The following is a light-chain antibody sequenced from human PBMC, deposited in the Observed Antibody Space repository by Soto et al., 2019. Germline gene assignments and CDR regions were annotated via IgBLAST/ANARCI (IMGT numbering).Light chain of an antibody. CDR2: DAS. CDR3: HSRA. J-gene: IGKJ5*01. Sequence: PSTLSASVGNEVTITCRASQTISRWFAWYQHKPGRAPKLLIYDASTLESGVPSRFSGSGSETEFTLTISRLQPDDFATYFCHSRAFGQGTRLEIK. V-gene: IGKV1-5*01. CDR1: QTISRW.